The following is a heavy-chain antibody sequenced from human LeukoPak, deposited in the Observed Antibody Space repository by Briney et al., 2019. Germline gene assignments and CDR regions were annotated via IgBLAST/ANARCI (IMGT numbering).Heavy chain of an antibody. CDR1: GGSISSYY. D-gene: IGHD1-26*01. V-gene: IGHV4-59*08. Sequence: PSETLSLTCAVSGGSISSYYWSWIRRPPGKGLEWIGYIYYSGSTNYNPSLKSRVTISVDTSRNQFFLKLSSVTAADTAWYSFARLSSGSYPDYWGQGTLVTVSS. CDR3: ARLSSGSYPDY. J-gene: IGHJ4*02. CDR2: IYYSGST.